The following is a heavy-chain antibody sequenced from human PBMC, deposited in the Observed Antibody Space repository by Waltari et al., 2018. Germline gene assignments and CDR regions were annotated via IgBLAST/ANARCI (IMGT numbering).Heavy chain of an antibody. CDR2: INPSGGST. D-gene: IGHD2-15*01. J-gene: IGHJ3*02. CDR1: GYTFTDYY. V-gene: IGHV1-46*01. CDR3: ARERFCSSGSCYTDGFDI. Sequence: QLVQSGAEVKKPGASVKVSCKASGYTFTDYYIHWVRQAPRQGLEWMGIINPSGGSTSYAQKCQGRVTMTSDTSTSTIYMDLSSLTSHDTAVYYCARERFCSSGSCYTDGFDIWGQGTKVTVSS.